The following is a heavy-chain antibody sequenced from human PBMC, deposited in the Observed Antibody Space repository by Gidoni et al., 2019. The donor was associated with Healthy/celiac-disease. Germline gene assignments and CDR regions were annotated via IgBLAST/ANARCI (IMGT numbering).Heavy chain of an antibody. V-gene: IGHV4-39*01. CDR3: ARQLLGPAAGTGYYFDY. CDR2: IYYSGST. Sequence: QLQLQESGPGLVKPSETLSLTCTVSGGSISSSSYYWGWIRQPPGKGLEWIGSIYYSGSTYYNPSLKSRVTISVETSKNQFSLKLSSVTAADTAVYYCARQLLGPAAGTGYYFDYWGQGTLVTVSS. CDR1: GGSISSSSYY. D-gene: IGHD6-13*01. J-gene: IGHJ4*02.